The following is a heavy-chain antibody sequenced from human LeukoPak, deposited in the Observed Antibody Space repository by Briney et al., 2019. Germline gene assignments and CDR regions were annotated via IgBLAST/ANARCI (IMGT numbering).Heavy chain of an antibody. Sequence: PSETLSLTCAVYGGSFSGYYWSWIRQPPGKGLEWIGEINHSGSTNYNPSLKSRVTISVDTSKNQFSLNLNSMTAADTAVYYCSRGGSRWFYLFDYWGQGTLVTVSS. CDR2: INHSGST. V-gene: IGHV4-34*01. D-gene: IGHD6-13*01. J-gene: IGHJ4*02. CDR1: GGSFSGYY. CDR3: SRGGSRWFYLFDY.